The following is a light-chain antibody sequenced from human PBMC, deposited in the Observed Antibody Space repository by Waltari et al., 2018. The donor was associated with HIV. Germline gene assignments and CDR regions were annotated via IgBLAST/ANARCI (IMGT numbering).Light chain of an antibody. J-gene: IGLJ2*01. CDR3: NSRDSSGNHVV. CDR2: GKN. Sequence: SSELTQDPAVSVALGQTVRITCQGDSLTSYYPSWYQKKPGPAPLLVIYGKNNRPSGIPYRFSGSSSGNTASLTITGAQAEDEADYYCNSRDSSGNHVVFGGGTKLTVL. CDR1: SLTSYY. V-gene: IGLV3-19*01.